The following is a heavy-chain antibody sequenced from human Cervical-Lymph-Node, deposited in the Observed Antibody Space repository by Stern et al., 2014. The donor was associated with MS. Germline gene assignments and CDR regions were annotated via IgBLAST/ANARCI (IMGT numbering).Heavy chain of an antibody. CDR3: ALSIAAAYMGYFDY. J-gene: IGHJ4*02. CDR2: INPNSGGT. D-gene: IGHD6-13*01. CDR1: GYTFTGYY. Sequence: QLVQSGAEVKKPGASVKVSCKASGYTFTGYYMHWVRQAPGQGLEWMGWINPNSGGTNSAQKFQGWVTMTRDTSISTAYMELSRLRSDDTAVYYCALSIAAAYMGYFDYWGQGTLVTVSS. V-gene: IGHV1-2*04.